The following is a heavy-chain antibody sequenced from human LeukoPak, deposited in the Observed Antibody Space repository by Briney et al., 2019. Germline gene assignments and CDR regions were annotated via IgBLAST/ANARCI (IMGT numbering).Heavy chain of an antibody. CDR3: ARDSRIAARPEFDY. CDR2: MNPNSGNT. D-gene: IGHD6-6*01. CDR1: GYTFTSYD. Sequence: ASVKVSCKASGYTFTSYDINWVRQATGQGLEWMGWMNPNSGNTGYAQKFQGRVTMTRNTSISTAYMELSRLRSDDTAVYYCARDSRIAARPEFDYWGQGTLVTVSS. V-gene: IGHV1-8*01. J-gene: IGHJ4*02.